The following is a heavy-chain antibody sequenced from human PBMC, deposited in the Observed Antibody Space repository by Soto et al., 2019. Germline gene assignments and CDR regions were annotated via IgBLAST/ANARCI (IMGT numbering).Heavy chain of an antibody. CDR3: ARDFIDSSGWYGRGYYYYGMDV. D-gene: IGHD6-19*01. CDR1: GFTFSSYA. J-gene: IGHJ6*02. Sequence: GGSLRLSCAASGFTFSSYAMHWVRQAPGKGLEWVAVISYDGSNKYYADSVKGRFTISRDNSKNTLYLQMNSLRAEDTAVYYCARDFIDSSGWYGRGYYYYGMDVWGQGTTVTVSS. CDR2: ISYDGSNK. V-gene: IGHV3-30-3*01.